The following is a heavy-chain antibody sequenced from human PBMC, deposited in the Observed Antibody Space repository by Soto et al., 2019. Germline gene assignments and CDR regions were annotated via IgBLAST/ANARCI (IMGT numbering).Heavy chain of an antibody. J-gene: IGHJ5*02. Sequence: QVQLVQSGAEVKEPGSSVNVSCKTSGATLGNTAVTWVRQAPGQGLEWIGGIVPLFGTANYAQKFRGRVTITADESTSTAYMELSSLRTDDTAVYYCARDGDPGYSFWSGPLGGGRFDPWGQGTLVTVSS. CDR2: IVPLFGTA. CDR3: ARDGDPGYSFWSGPLGGGRFDP. V-gene: IGHV1-69*12. D-gene: IGHD3-3*01. CDR1: GATLGNTA.